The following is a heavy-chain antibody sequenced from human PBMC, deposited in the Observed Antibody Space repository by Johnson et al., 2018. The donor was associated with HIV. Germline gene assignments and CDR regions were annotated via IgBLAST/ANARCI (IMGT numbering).Heavy chain of an antibody. CDR1: GFSFSSYW. Sequence: MQLVESGGGLVQPGGSLRLSCAASGFSFSSYWMSWVRQAPGKGLAWVANINRDGSEKYYVDSVKGRFTISSDNAKNSLYMQRTSRRAEDTAVYYGAKGRSPRIQLRTWAFDIWGQGTMVIVSS. CDR2: INRDGSEK. V-gene: IGHV3-7*02. CDR3: AKGRSPRIQLRTWAFDI. D-gene: IGHD5-18*01. J-gene: IGHJ3*02.